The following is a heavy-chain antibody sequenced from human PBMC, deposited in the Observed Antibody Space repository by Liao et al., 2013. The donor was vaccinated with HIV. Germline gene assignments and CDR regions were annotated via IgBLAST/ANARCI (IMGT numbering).Heavy chain of an antibody. CDR2: IYTSGST. V-gene: IGHV4-61*02. D-gene: IGHD2-15*01. J-gene: IGHJ6*03. CDR1: GGSINSGSYY. CDR3: ARDGKLPPYYYYMDV. Sequence: QVQLQESGPGLVKPSQTLSLTCTVSGGSINSGSYYWSWIRQPAGKGLEWIGHIYTSGSTNYNPSLKSRVTISVDTSKNQFSLKLSSVTAADTAVYYCARDGKLPPYYYYMDVWGKGTTVTVSS.